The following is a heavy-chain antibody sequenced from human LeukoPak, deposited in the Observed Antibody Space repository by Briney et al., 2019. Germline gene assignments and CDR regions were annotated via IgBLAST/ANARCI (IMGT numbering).Heavy chain of an antibody. CDR2: MNPNSGNT. CDR1: GYTFTSYV. CDR3: ARGECSGGSCYSGY. V-gene: IGHV1-8*01. D-gene: IGHD2-15*01. Sequence: ASVKVSCKASGYTFTSYVINWVRQATGQGLEWMGWMNPNSGNTGYAQKFQGRVTMTRNTSISTAYMELSSLRSEDTAVYYCARGECSGGSCYSGYWGQGTLVTVSS. J-gene: IGHJ4*02.